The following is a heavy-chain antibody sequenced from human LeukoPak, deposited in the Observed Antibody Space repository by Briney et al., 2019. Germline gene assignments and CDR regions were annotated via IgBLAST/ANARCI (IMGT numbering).Heavy chain of an antibody. J-gene: IGHJ4*02. CDR2: ISSSSSSYI. CDR3: ARDQADKQTDY. V-gene: IGHV3-21*01. CDR1: GFTFSSYS. Sequence: GGSLRLSCAASGFTFSSYSMNWVRQAPGKGLEWVSSISSSSSSYIYYADSVKGRFTISRDNAKNSLYLQMNSLRAEDTAVYYCARDQADKQTDYWGQGTLVTVSS.